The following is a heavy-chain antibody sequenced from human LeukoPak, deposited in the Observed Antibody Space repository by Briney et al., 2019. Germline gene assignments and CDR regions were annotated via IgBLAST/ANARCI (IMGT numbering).Heavy chain of an antibody. CDR3: ARSQSGVFDV. Sequence: PGGSLRLSCAASGFTVSSNYMSWVRQAPGKGLEWVSVIYSGGSTYYADSVKGRFTISRDNAENTLYLQMNSLRPEDTALYYCARSQSGVFDVWGQGTMVIVSS. J-gene: IGHJ3*01. CDR2: IYSGGST. V-gene: IGHV3-53*01. D-gene: IGHD2-15*01. CDR1: GFTVSSNY.